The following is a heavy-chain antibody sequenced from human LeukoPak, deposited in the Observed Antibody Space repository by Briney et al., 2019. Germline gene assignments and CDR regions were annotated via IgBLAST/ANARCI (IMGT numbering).Heavy chain of an antibody. D-gene: IGHD3-16*01. Sequence: SETLSLTCTVSGGSISSYYWSWIRQPPGKGLEWIGYIYYSGSTSYNPSLKSRVTISVDTSKNQFSLKLSSVTAADTAVYYCARDRGGLDYWGQGTLVTVSS. CDR2: IYYSGST. CDR1: GGSISSYY. CDR3: ARDRGGLDY. V-gene: IGHV4-59*01. J-gene: IGHJ4*02.